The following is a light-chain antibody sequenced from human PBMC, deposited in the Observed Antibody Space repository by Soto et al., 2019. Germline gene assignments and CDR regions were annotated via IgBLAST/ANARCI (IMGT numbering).Light chain of an antibody. Sequence: DIQMTQSPSTLSASVVDRVTITCRASQSISSWLAWYQQKPGKAPKLLIYDASDLETGVPSRFSGSGSGTDFTFTINSLQPEDIATYYCQQYDNLPLTFGGGTKVDIK. CDR2: DAS. V-gene: IGKV1-33*01. J-gene: IGKJ4*01. CDR1: QSISSW. CDR3: QQYDNLPLT.